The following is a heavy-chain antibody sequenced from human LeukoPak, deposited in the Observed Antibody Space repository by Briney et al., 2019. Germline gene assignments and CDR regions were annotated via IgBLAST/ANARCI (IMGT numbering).Heavy chain of an antibody. CDR1: GFTVSSNY. J-gene: IGHJ4*02. D-gene: IGHD1-26*01. V-gene: IGHV3-53*01. CDR2: IYSGGRT. CDR3: ARSPDGLMGATSD. Sequence: GGSLRLSCAASGFTVSSNYMSWVRHVPGKGLELVSVIYSGGRTYYADSVKGRFTISRDNSKNTLYLQMNSLRAEDAAVYYCARSPDGLMGATSDWGQGALVTVSS.